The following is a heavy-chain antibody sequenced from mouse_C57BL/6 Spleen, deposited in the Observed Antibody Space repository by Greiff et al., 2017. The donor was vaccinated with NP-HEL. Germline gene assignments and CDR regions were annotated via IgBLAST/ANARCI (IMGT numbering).Heavy chain of an antibody. D-gene: IGHD3-2*02. CDR1: GYTFTSYW. Sequence: VQLQQPGAELVMPGASVKLSCKASGYTFTSYWMHWVKQRPGQGLEWIGEIDPSDSYTNYNQKFKGKSTLTVDKSSSTAYMQLSSLTSEDSAVYYCARYGDSSGYVGDHAMDYWGQGTSVTVSS. J-gene: IGHJ4*01. CDR3: ARYGDSSGYVGDHAMDY. V-gene: IGHV1-69*01. CDR2: IDPSDSYT.